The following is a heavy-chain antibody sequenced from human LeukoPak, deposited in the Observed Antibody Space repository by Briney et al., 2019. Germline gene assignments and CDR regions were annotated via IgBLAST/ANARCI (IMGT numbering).Heavy chain of an antibody. J-gene: IGHJ4*02. Sequence: GGSLRLSCAASGFTFSRYAMSWLRQGPGKGLEWVSNICGTCAPTYSADSVQGRLSISRYNSTNPLYRQMNSLRAEDTAIFYCAKGDCTGGSCLPFDYWGQGSLVTVSS. CDR1: GFTFSRYA. CDR2: ICGTCAPT. D-gene: IGHD2-15*01. CDR3: AKGDCTGGSCLPFDY. V-gene: IGHV3-23*01.